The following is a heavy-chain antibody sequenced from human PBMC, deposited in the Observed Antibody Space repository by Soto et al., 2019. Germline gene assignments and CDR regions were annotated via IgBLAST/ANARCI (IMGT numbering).Heavy chain of an antibody. CDR1: GFTFSSYD. D-gene: IGHD3-22*01. CDR3: ARAMGYYDSSGYYGDWYFDL. Sequence: EVQLVESGGGLVQPGGSLRLSCAASGFTFSSYDMHWVRQATGKGLEWVSAIGTAGDTYYPGSVKGRFTISRENAKNSLYLQMNSLRAGDTAVYYCARAMGYYDSSGYYGDWYFDLWGRGTLVTVSS. J-gene: IGHJ2*01. CDR2: IGTAGDT. V-gene: IGHV3-13*01.